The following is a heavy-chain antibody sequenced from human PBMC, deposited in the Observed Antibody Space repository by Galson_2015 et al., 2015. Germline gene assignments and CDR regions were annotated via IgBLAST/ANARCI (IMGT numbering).Heavy chain of an antibody. CDR3: ARFQVSRFYYGMDV. Sequence: SCKASGYTFTSYGISWVRQAPGQGLEWMGWISAYNGNTNYAQKLQGRVTMTTDTSTSTAYMELRSLRSDDTAVYYCARFQVSRFYYGMDVWGQGTTVTVSS. CDR2: ISAYNGNT. J-gene: IGHJ6*02. CDR1: GYTFTSYG. V-gene: IGHV1-18*01. D-gene: IGHD1-14*01.